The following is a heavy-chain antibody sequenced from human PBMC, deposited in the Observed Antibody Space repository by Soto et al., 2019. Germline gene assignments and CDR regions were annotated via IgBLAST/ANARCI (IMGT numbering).Heavy chain of an antibody. V-gene: IGHV4-30-4*01. CDR3: APVPDCSGGSCSGGYFQH. CDR1: GGSISSGDYY. CDR2: IYYSGST. J-gene: IGHJ1*01. D-gene: IGHD2-15*01. Sequence: SETLSLTCTVSGGSISSGDYYWSWIRQPPGKGLEWIGYIYYSGSTYYNPSLKSRVTISVDTSKNQFSLKLSSVTAADTAVYYCAPVPDCSGGSCSGGYFQHWGQGTLVPVSS.